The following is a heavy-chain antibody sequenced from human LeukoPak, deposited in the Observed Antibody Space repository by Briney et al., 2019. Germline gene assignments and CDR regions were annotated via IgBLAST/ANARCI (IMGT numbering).Heavy chain of an antibody. D-gene: IGHD6-6*01. CDR1: GGTFSSYA. V-gene: IGHV1-69*05. CDR3: AAAPEGLFDC. J-gene: IGHJ4*02. CDR2: IIPIFGTA. Sequence: ASVKVSCKASGGTFSSYAISWVRQAPGQGLEWMGGIIPIFGTANYAQKFQGRVTITTDESTSTAYMELSSLRSEDTAVYYCAAAPEGLFDCWGQGTLVTVSS.